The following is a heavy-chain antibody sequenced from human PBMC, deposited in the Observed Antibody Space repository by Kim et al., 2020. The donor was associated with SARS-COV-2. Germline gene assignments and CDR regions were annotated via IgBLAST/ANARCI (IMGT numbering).Heavy chain of an antibody. CDR1: GFTLNNYG. CDR2: ISFDEGVT. Sequence: GGSLRLSCAASGFTLNNYGMHWVRQSPGKGLECVALISFDEGVTYYADSVKGRFTISRDNSKNTLYLQMNSLRVEDTAVYYCARAARAPGQNWGQGTLVTVST. D-gene: IGHD6-25*01. CDR3: ARAARAPGQN. J-gene: IGHJ4*02. V-gene: IGHV3-30*03.